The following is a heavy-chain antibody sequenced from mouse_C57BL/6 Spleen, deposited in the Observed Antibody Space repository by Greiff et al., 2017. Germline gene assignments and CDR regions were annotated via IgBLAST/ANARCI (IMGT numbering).Heavy chain of an antibody. CDR1: GFSLTSYG. CDR3: ARKRDGYFDV. D-gene: IGHD3-3*01. Sequence: VQLQQSGPGLVQPSQSLSITCTVSGFSLTSYGVHWVRQSPGKGLEWLGVIWSGGSTDYNAAFISRLSISKDNSKSQVFFKMNSLQADDTAIYYCARKRDGYFDVWGTGTTVTVSS. CDR2: IWSGGST. J-gene: IGHJ1*03. V-gene: IGHV2-2*01.